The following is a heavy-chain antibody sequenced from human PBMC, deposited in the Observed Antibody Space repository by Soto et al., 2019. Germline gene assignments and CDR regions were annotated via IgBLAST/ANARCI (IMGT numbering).Heavy chain of an antibody. Sequence: PGGSLRLSCAASGFTFSSYAMSWVRQAPGKGLEWVSAISGSGGSTYYADSVKGRFSISRDNSKNTLYLQMNSLRAEDTAVYHCARVGHVTLQYGGLASWAQRTPVPVSS. D-gene: IGHD4-4*01. CDR2: ISGSGGST. V-gene: IGHV3-23*01. J-gene: IGHJ1*01. CDR3: ARVGHVTLQYGGLAS. CDR1: GFTFSSYA.